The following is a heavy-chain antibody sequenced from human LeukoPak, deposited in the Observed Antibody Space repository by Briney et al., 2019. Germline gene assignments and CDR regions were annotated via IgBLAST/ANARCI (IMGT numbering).Heavy chain of an antibody. CDR3: AKDLYGYVSNWFDP. CDR1: GFTFSSYA. CDR2: ISGSGGST. Sequence: GGSLRLSCPASGFTFSSYAMSWVRQAPGKGLEWVSAISGSGGSTYYADSVKGRFTISRDNSKNTLYLQMNSLRAEDTAVYYCAKDLYGYVSNWFDPWGQGTLVTVSS. V-gene: IGHV3-23*01. D-gene: IGHD5-12*01. J-gene: IGHJ5*02.